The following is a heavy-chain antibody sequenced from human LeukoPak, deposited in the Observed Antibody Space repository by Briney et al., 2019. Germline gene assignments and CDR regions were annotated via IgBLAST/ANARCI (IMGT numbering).Heavy chain of an antibody. D-gene: IGHD2-15*01. V-gene: IGHV5-10-1*01. CDR2: IDPSDSYT. CDR3: AGQGIHSRGPYGY. J-gene: IGHJ4*02. Sequence: GESLKISCKGSGYRFTSYWISWARQLPGKGLEWMGRIDPSDSYTNYSPSFQGHVTISADKSISTAYLQWSSLKSSDTAMYYCAGQGIHSRGPYGYWGQGTLGTVSS. CDR1: GYRFTSYW.